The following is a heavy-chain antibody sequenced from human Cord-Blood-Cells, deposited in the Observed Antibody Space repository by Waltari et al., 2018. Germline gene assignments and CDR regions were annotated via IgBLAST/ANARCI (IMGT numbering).Heavy chain of an antibody. V-gene: IGHV4-34*01. Sequence: QVQLQQWGAGLLKPSETLSLTCAAYGGSYSGYYWSWIRQPTGTGWEWCGEINHSGSTNYNSSLKSRVTISVDTSKNQFSLKLSSVTAADTAVYYCARRGYDFWSGYFAEMSYYYGMDVWGQGTTVTVSS. CDR2: INHSGST. CDR3: ARRGYDFWSGYFAEMSYYYGMDV. J-gene: IGHJ6*02. CDR1: GGSYSGYY. D-gene: IGHD3-3*01.